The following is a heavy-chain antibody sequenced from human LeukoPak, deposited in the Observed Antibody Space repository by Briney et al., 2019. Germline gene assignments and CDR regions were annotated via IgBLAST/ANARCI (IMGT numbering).Heavy chain of an antibody. CDR2: INHSGST. J-gene: IGHJ3*02. CDR1: GGSFSGYY. Sequence: SETLSLTCAVYGGSFSGYYWSWIRQPPGKGLEWIGEINHSGSTNYNPSLKSRVTISVDTSKNQFSLKLSSVTAADTAVYYCAREVSTPVAFDIWGQGAMVTVSS. D-gene: IGHD2/OR15-2a*01. CDR3: AREVSTPVAFDI. V-gene: IGHV4-34*01.